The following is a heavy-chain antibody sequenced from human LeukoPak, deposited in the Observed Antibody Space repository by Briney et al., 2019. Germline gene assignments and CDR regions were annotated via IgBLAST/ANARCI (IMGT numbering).Heavy chain of an antibody. D-gene: IGHD2-2*01. CDR3: ARGYYCSSTICPEALWYFDL. CDR1: GGSFSGYY. Sequence: PSEALSLTCAVYGGSFSGYYWSWIRQPPGKGLEWIGEINHSGSNNYNPSLKSRVIISVDTSKNQFSLNLSSVTAADTAMYYCARGYYCSSTICPEALWYFDLWGRGTLVTVSS. J-gene: IGHJ2*01. V-gene: IGHV4-34*01. CDR2: INHSGSN.